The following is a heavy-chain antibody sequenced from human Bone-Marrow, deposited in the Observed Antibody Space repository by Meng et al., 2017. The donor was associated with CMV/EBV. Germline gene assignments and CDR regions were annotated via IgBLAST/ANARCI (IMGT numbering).Heavy chain of an antibody. V-gene: IGHV4-34*01. D-gene: IGHD5-18*01. J-gene: IGHJ6*02. Sequence: SETLSLTCAVYGGSFSGYYWSWIRQPPGKGLEWIGEINHSGSTNYNPSLKSRVTISVDTSKNQFSLKLSSVTAADTAVYYCARDRYTAMVTWDYYYYYGMDVWGQGTTVTVSS. CDR2: INHSGST. CDR1: GGSFSGYY. CDR3: ARDRYTAMVTWDYYYYYGMDV.